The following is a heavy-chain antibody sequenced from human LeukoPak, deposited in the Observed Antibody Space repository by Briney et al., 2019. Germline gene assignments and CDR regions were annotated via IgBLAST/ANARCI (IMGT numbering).Heavy chain of an antibody. V-gene: IGHV3-23*01. CDR1: KFTFSNYA. J-gene: IGHJ4*02. D-gene: IGHD3/OR15-3a*01. CDR3: AKRSNFWTGYLDY. Sequence: PGGSLRLSCTAFKFTFSNYAMSWVRQAPGKGLEWVSVISGSGGTTHYADSVKGRFTISRDNSKDTLFLLMNSLRTEDTAVYYCAKRSNFWTGYLDYWGQGALVTVSS. CDR2: ISGSGGTT.